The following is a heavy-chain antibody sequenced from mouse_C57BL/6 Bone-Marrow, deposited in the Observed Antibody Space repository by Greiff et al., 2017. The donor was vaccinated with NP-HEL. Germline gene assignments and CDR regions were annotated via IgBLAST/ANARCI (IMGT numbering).Heavy chain of an antibody. V-gene: IGHV1-26*01. J-gene: IGHJ3*01. CDR2: INPNNGGT. Sequence: EVQLQQSGPELVKPGASVKISCKASGYTFTDYYMNWVKQSHGKSLEWIGDINPNNGGTSYNQKFKGKATLTVDKSSSTAYMELRSLTSEDSAVYYCARGGVGQFAYWGQGTLVTVSA. CDR1: GYTFTDYY. CDR3: ARGGVGQFAY.